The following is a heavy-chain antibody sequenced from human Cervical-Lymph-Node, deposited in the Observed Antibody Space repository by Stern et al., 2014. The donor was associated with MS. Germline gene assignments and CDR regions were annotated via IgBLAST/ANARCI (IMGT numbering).Heavy chain of an antibody. J-gene: IGHJ4*02. V-gene: IGHV1-2*04. Sequence: QVQLGQSGAEVKKPGASVKVSCKASGYTFTGYYMHWVRQAPGQGLERMGWIHPNSGGTNYAQKFQGWVTMTRDTSISTAYMELSRLRSDDTAVYYCARSPAPSHDILTILSHDYFDYWGQGTLVTVSS. CDR3: ARSPAPSHDILTILSHDYFDY. CDR2: IHPNSGGT. D-gene: IGHD3-9*01. CDR1: GYTFTGYY.